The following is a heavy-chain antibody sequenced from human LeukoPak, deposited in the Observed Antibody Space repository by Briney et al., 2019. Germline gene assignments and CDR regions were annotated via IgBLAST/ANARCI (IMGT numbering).Heavy chain of an antibody. CDR3: AREALRSGKRGYYFDY. D-gene: IGHD4-17*01. V-gene: IGHV3-11*05. CDR2: ISSSSSYT. Sequence: GGSLRLSCAASGFTFSDYYKSWIRQAPGKGLEWVSYISSSSSYTNYADSVKGRFTISRDNAKNSLYLQMNSLRAEDTAVYYCAREALRSGKRGYYFDYWRQGTLVTVSS. CDR1: GFTFSDYY. J-gene: IGHJ4*02.